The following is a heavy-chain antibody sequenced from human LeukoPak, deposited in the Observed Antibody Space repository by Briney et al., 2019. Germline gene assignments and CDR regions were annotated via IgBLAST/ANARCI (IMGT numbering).Heavy chain of an antibody. CDR2: MNHSGGAT. CDR1: GFTFSGHA. CDR3: GRDPNWIDCGADCYYA. Sequence: PGGSLRLSCAASGFTFSGHAMCWVRQAPGKGLEWVASMNHSGGATYYVDSVKGRFTVSRDNSKNTLFLQMHSLRAEDTAVYYCGRDPNWIDCGADCYYAWGQGTLVTVSS. D-gene: IGHD2-21*02. V-gene: IGHV3-7*05. J-gene: IGHJ5*02.